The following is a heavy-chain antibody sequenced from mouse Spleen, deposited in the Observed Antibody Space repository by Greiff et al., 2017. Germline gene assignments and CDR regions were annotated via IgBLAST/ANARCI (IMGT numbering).Heavy chain of an antibody. J-gene: IGHJ4*01. CDR3: ARIYGNHYAMDY. Sequence: VQVVESGPGLVQPSQSLSITCTVSGFSLTSYGVHWVRQSPGKGLEWLGVIWSGGSTDYNAAFISRLSISKDNSKSQVFFKMNSLQANDTAIYYCARIYGNHYAMDYWGQGTSVTVSS. V-gene: IGHV2-2*02. CDR2: IWSGGST. D-gene: IGHD2-1*01. CDR1: GFSLTSYG.